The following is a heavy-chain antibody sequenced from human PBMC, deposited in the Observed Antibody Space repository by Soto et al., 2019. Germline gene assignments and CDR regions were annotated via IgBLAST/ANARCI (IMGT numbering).Heavy chain of an antibody. CDR1: GFTFSSYS. J-gene: IGHJ6*02. CDR3: ARDRKASWIFGVVTDYYYYGMDV. D-gene: IGHD3-3*01. CDR2: ISSSSSYI. V-gene: IGHV3-21*01. Sequence: LRLSCAASGFTFSSYSMNWVRQAPGKGLEWVSSISSSSSYIYYADSVKGRFTISRDNAKNSLYLQMNSLRAEDTAVYYCARDRKASWIFGVVTDYYYYGMDVWGQGTTVTVSS.